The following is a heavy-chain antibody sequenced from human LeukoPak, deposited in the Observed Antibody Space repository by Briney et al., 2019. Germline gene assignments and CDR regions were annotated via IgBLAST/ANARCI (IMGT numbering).Heavy chain of an antibody. CDR3: ARAVAGDENFDY. CDR2: IYYSGST. D-gene: IGHD6-19*01. V-gene: IGHV4-59*08. J-gene: IGHJ4*02. Sequence: SETLSLTCTASGGSISSYYWSWIRQPPGKGLEWIGYIYYSGSTNYNPSLKSRVTISVDTSKNQFSLKLSSVTAADTAVYYCARAVAGDENFDYWGQGTLVTVSS. CDR1: GGSISSYY.